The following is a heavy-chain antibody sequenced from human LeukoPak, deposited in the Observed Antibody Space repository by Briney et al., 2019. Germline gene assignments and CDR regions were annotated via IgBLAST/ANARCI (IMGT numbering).Heavy chain of an antibody. D-gene: IGHD3-10*01. V-gene: IGHV3-30*04. Sequence: GRSLRLSCAASGFTFSSYAMHWVRQPQAKGLEWVAVISYDGSKKYYADSVKGRFTISRDNSKNTLYLQMNSLRAEDTAVYYCARDYGSGSQPGNYWGQGTLVTASS. CDR1: GFTFSSYA. J-gene: IGHJ4*02. CDR2: ISYDGSKK. CDR3: ARDYGSGSQPGNY.